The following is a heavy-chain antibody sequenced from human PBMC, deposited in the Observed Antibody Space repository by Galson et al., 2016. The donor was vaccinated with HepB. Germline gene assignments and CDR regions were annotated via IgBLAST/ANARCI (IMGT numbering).Heavy chain of an antibody. Sequence: EPLSLTCTVSGGSISSSGYYWVWIRQPPGKGLEWIGSIYYSGSTYYNPSLKSRVTISVDTSKNQFSLRLSSVTAADTSVYYCARGVLTGYYKGYFDYWGPGTLVTVSS. CDR2: IYYSGST. J-gene: IGHJ4*02. CDR3: ARGVLTGYYKGYFDY. D-gene: IGHD3-9*01. V-gene: IGHV4-39*01. CDR1: GGSISSSGYY.